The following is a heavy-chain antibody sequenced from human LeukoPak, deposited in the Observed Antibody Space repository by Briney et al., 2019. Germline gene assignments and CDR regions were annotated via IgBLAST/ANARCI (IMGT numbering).Heavy chain of an antibody. Sequence: ASVKVSCKTSVYPFRNYDINWVRQATGQGLEWMGWINPHSGKTGYAQKFQGRVTMTTDTSASTAYMELSSLRSEDTAVYYCARLSSHYGDYKVDPWGQGTLVTVSS. CDR2: INPHSGKT. CDR1: VYPFRNYD. J-gene: IGHJ5*02. D-gene: IGHD4-17*01. CDR3: ARLSSHYGDYKVDP. V-gene: IGHV1-8*01.